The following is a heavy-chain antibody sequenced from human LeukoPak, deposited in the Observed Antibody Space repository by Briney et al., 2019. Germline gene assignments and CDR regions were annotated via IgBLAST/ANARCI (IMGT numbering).Heavy chain of an antibody. D-gene: IGHD2-8*01. CDR3: ARGPNHYYYMDF. CDR2: INPDGGVT. V-gene: IGHV1-2*02. CDR1: GDFFTGYY. J-gene: IGHJ6*03. Sequence: ASVKVSCKASGDFFTGYYIHRVRQAPGKGLEWMGWINPDGGVTKSAQNFQGRVTMTRDKSINTVYMELSGLTSDDTALYYCARGPNHYYYMDFWGTGTTVSVSS.